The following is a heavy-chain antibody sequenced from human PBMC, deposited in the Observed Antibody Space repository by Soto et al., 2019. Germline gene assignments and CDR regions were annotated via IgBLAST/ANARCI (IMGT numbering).Heavy chain of an antibody. CDR2: INRGGSTNCNPEISHTANT. J-gene: IGHJ6*02. CDR3: ASITGTTGAGYYYGMDV. CDR1: GGSFSSYY. Sequence: SETLSLTCAVYGGSFSSYYSSWIRQPPGKGLEWIGEINRGGSTNCNPEISHTANTNCNPSLKSRVTISVDTSKNQFSLKLSSVTAADTAVYYCASITGTTGAGYYYGMDVWGQGTTVTVSS. D-gene: IGHD1-20*01. V-gene: IGHV4-34*01.